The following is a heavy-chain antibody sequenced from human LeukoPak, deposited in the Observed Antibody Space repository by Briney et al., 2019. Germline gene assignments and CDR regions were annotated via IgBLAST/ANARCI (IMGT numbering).Heavy chain of an antibody. CDR3: AKEQGCYASGGYPHFDY. Sequence: PGGSLRLSCAASGLTFSRYAMSWVRQAPGKGLEWVSAISDSGGSTYYADSVKGRFTISRDNSKNTLYLQMSSLRAEDTAVYYCAKEQGCYASGGYPHFDYWGQGTLVTVSS. J-gene: IGHJ4*02. CDR2: ISDSGGST. V-gene: IGHV3-23*01. D-gene: IGHD3-10*01. CDR1: GLTFSRYA.